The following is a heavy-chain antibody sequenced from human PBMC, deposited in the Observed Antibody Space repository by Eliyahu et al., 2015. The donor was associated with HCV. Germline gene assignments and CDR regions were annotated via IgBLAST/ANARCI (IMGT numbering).Heavy chain of an antibody. CDR3: TTGAPGGFDYYLDV. Sequence: EVQLVESGGGLVKPGGSLXXSCXASGFXFSKAWMSWVRQAPGRGREWIGRIKSKTDGGTTDYAAPVKGRFTISRDDSKSTLYLQMNSLKTEDTAVYYCTTGAPGGFDYYLDVWGQGTTVTVSS. CDR1: GFXFSKAW. CDR2: IKSKTDGGTT. V-gene: IGHV3-15*01. D-gene: IGHD3-10*01. J-gene: IGHJ6*03.